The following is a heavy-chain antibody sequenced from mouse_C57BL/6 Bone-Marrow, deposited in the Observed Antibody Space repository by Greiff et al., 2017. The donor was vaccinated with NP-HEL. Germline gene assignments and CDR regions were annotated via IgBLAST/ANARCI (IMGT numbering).Heavy chain of an antibody. CDR2: IDPSDSYT. CDR3: ARSYYGSSFYWYFDV. V-gene: IGHV1-50*01. D-gene: IGHD1-1*01. CDR1: GYTFTSYW. J-gene: IGHJ1*03. Sequence: QVQLQQSGAELVKPGASVKLSCKASGYTFTSYWMQWVKQRPGQGLQWIGEIDPSDSYTNYNQKFKGKATLTVDTSSSTAYMQLSSLTSEDSAVYYCARSYYGSSFYWYFDVWGTGTTVTVSS.